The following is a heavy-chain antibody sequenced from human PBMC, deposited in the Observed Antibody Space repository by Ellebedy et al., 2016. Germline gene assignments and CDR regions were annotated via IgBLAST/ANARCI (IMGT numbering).Heavy chain of an antibody. D-gene: IGHD2-2*01. Sequence: GESLKISXKGSGYSFTSYWIGWVRQMPGKGLEWMGIIYPGDSDTRYSPSFQGQVTISADKSISIAYLQWSSLKASDTAMYYCASCSTSCWGGFDYWGQGTLVTVSS. CDR2: IYPGDSDT. CDR1: GYSFTSYW. V-gene: IGHV5-51*01. CDR3: ASCSTSCWGGFDY. J-gene: IGHJ4*02.